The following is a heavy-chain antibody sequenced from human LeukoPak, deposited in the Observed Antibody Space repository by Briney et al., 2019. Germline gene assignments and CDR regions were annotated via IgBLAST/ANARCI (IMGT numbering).Heavy chain of an antibody. Sequence: PGGSLRLSCAASGFTFSTYAMSWVRQAPGKGLEWVSAIRGSDGSTFYADSVKGRFSISRDNSKHTLYLHMNSLRAEDTALYYCATASYSSGPYYYGMDVWGHGTTVTVSS. CDR2: IRGSDGST. J-gene: IGHJ6*02. V-gene: IGHV3-23*01. D-gene: IGHD6-19*01. CDR1: GFTFSTYA. CDR3: ATASYSSGPYYYGMDV.